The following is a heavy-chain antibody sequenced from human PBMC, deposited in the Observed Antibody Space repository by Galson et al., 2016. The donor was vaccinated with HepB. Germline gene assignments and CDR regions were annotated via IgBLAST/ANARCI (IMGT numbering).Heavy chain of an antibody. V-gene: IGHV3-66*02. Sequence: SLRLSCAVSGLDVNRHLMSWVRQAPGKGLEWLSVIYSGGNTNYADSAKGRFTISRDKNTVYLQMNSLRSEDTAVYYCARAPPASSAGTWAWGQGTLVTVSS. CDR1: GLDVNRHL. CDR3: ARAPPASSAGTWA. D-gene: IGHD6-13*01. J-gene: IGHJ1*01. CDR2: IYSGGNT.